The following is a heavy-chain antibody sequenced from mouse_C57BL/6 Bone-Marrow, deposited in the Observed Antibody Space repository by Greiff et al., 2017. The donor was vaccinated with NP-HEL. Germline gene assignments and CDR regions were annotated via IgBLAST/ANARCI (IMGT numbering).Heavy chain of an antibody. CDR1: GYTFTSYG. V-gene: IGHV1-81*01. Sequence: VKLMESGAELARPGASVKLSCKASGYTFTSYGISWVKQRTGQGLEWIGEIYPRSGNTYYNEKFKGKATLTADKSSSTAYMELRSLTSEDSAVYFCARRGPYYGSSYWYFDVWGTGTTVTVSS. CDR2: IYPRSGNT. D-gene: IGHD1-1*01. CDR3: ARRGPYYGSSYWYFDV. J-gene: IGHJ1*03.